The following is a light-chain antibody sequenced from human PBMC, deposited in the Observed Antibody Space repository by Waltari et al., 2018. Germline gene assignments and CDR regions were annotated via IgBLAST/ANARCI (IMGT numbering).Light chain of an antibody. CDR1: QSIGND. CDR2: AAS. CDR3: QQYSNWPPLS. Sequence: EVVMTQSPVTLSVPPGESATLSCRASQSIGNDLAWYQQRPGQAPRLLIYAASTRAIGVPPRFSGTGSGTEFALTISSLQSEDFAVYYCQQYSNWPPLSFGGGTKVEI. V-gene: IGKV3-15*01. J-gene: IGKJ4*01.